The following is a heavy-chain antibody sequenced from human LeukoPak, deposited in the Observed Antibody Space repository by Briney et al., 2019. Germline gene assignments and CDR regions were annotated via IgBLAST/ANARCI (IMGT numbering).Heavy chain of an antibody. CDR1: GGSISSYY. V-gene: IGHV4-59*12. J-gene: IGHJ4*02. D-gene: IGHD3-10*01. CDR3: TSKGGSGSPTRFGY. Sequence: SETLSLTCTVSGGSISSYYWSWIRQPPGKGLEWIGYIYYSGSTNYNPSLKSRVTISVDKSKNQFSLKLSSVTAADTAVYYCTSKGGSGSPTRFGYWGQGTLVTVSS. CDR2: IYYSGST.